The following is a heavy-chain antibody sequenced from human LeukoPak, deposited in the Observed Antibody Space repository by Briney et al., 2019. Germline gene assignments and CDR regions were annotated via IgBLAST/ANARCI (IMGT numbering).Heavy chain of an antibody. J-gene: IGHJ4*02. D-gene: IGHD5-12*01. CDR3: ARGSGYRIDY. CDR2: INHSGST. V-gene: IGHV4-34*01. Sequence: PSETLSLTCAVYGGSFSGYYWSWIRQPPGKGLEWIGEINHSGSTNYNPSLKSRVTISVDTSKNQFSLRLSSVTAADTAVYYCARGSGYRIDYWGQGTLVTVSS. CDR1: GGSFSGYY.